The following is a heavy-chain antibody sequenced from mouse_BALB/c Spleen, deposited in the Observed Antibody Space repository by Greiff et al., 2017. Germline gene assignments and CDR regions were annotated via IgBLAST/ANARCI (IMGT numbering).Heavy chain of an antibody. D-gene: IGHD1-2*01. CDR1: GFTFSSYG. CDR2: ISSGGSYT. Sequence: EVKLVESGGDLVKPGGSLKLSCAASGFTFSSYGMSWVRQTPDKRLEWVATISSGGSYTYYPDSVKGRFTISRDNAKNTLYLQMSSLKSEDTAMYYCARRGPSYYGPFAYWGQGTLVTVSA. CDR3: ARRGPSYYGPFAY. V-gene: IGHV5-6*02. J-gene: IGHJ3*01.